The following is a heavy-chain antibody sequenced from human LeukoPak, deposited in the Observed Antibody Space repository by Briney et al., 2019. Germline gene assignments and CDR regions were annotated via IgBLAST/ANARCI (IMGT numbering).Heavy chain of an antibody. CDR1: GGTFSSYA. Sequence: ASVKVSCKASGGTFSSYAISWVRQAPGQGREWMGGIIPIFGTANYAQKFQGRVTITADKSTSTAYMELSSLRSDDTAVYYCASINYDILTGYRGYWGQGTLVTVSS. D-gene: IGHD3-9*01. J-gene: IGHJ4*02. V-gene: IGHV1-69*06. CDR2: IIPIFGTA. CDR3: ASINYDILTGYRGY.